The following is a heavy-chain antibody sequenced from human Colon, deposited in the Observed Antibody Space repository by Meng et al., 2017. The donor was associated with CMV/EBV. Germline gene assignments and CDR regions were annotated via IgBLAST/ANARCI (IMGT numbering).Heavy chain of an antibody. CDR3: VRRRMPAAANYFDF. Sequence: LTGAASGFTFSSYWMSWVRQAPGKGLEWVANMNQDGSEKYYVDSVKGRFTISRDNAKNSLYLQMNSLRAEDTAVYYCVRRRMPAAANYFDFWGQGTLVTVSS. V-gene: IGHV3-7*01. CDR1: GFTFSSYW. D-gene: IGHD2-2*01. J-gene: IGHJ4*02. CDR2: MNQDGSEK.